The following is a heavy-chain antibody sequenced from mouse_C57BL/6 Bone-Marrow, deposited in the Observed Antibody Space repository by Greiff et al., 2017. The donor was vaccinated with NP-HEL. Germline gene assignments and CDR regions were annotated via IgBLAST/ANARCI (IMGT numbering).Heavy chain of an antibody. CDR3: AREGEGLLFAY. V-gene: IGHV1-19*01. Sequence: EVQLHQSGPVLVKPGASVKMSCKASGYTFTDYYMNWVKQSHGKSLEWIGVINPYNGGTSYNQKFKGKATLTVDKSSSTAYMELNSLTSEDSAVYYCAREGEGLLFAYWGQGTLVTVSA. D-gene: IGHD2-3*01. CDR1: GYTFTDYY. J-gene: IGHJ3*01. CDR2: INPYNGGT.